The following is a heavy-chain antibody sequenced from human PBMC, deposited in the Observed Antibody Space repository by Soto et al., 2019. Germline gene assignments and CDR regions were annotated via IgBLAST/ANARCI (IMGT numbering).Heavy chain of an antibody. V-gene: IGHV3-23*01. CDR3: AKAQMGYCSGNSCFDAFEM. D-gene: IGHD2-15*01. CDR1: GFTFSNHD. CDR2: ISGRRGRT. J-gene: IGHJ3*02. Sequence: GGSLRLSCAASGFTFSNHDVTWVRHIAGKGLEWVSLISGRRGRTYYADSVKGRVTISRDNSNNMVYLQMNSLRVEDTAVYYCAKAQMGYCSGNSCFDAFEMWGQGTMVTVSS.